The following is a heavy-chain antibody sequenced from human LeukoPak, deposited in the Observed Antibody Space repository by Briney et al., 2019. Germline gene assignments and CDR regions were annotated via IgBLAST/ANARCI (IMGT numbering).Heavy chain of an antibody. CDR2: INPNSGGT. J-gene: IGHJ4*02. CDR1: GYTFTGYY. Sequence: PGATVTVSCKASGYTFTGYYMHWVRQAPGQGLEWMGWINPNSGGTNYAQKFQGRVTTTRDTSISTAYMELSRLRSDDTAVYYCYILLWFGEPFDYCGQGTLVTVSS. V-gene: IGHV1-2*02. CDR3: YILLWFGEPFDY. D-gene: IGHD3-10*01.